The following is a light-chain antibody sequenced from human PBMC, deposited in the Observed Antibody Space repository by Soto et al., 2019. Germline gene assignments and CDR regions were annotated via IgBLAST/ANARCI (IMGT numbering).Light chain of an antibody. CDR1: QSVSSA. J-gene: IGKJ1*01. Sequence: EIVLTQSPGTLSLSPGERATLSCRASQSVSSALAWYQQKPGLPPRLLIYDASTRATGIPARFSGSGSGTDFTLPISSLQSQDFAVYYCQQYNKWPRTFGQGTKVDIK. CDR3: QQYNKWPRT. V-gene: IGKV3-15*01. CDR2: DAS.